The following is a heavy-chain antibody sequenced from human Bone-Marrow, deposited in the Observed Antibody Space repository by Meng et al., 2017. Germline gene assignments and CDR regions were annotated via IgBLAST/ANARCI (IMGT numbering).Heavy chain of an antibody. J-gene: IGHJ4*02. V-gene: IGHV3-74*02. CDR2: INNDGSGT. CDR1: GFTFSSYW. Sequence: EVQLVESGGGLVQPGGSLRLSCAASGFTFSSYWMHWVRQAPGKGLVWVSCINNDGSGTGYADSVKGRFTISRDNAKNTLYLQMNSLRAEDTAVYYCAAAWELLPPGYWGQGTLVTVSS. CDR3: AAAWELLPPGY. D-gene: IGHD1-26*01.